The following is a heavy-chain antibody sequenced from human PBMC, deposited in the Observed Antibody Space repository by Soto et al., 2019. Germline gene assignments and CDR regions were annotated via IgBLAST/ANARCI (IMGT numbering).Heavy chain of an antibody. J-gene: IGHJ4*02. V-gene: IGHV3-30-3*01. CDR2: ISYDGSNK. Sequence: SGGSLRLSCAACGFTFSSYAMHWVRQAPGKGLEWVAVISYDGSNKYYADSVKGRFTISRDNSKNTLYLQMNSLRAEDTAVYYCARASSSGAFFDHWGQGTLVTVSS. CDR3: ARASSSGAFFDH. D-gene: IGHD6-13*01. CDR1: GFTFSSYA.